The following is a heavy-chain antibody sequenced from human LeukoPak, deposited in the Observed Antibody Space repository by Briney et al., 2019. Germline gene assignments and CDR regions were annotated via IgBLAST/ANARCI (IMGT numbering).Heavy chain of an antibody. Sequence: WIVRIYTSVSTNYNPSLKSRVAISVDTTKNKFSLKLSSVTAADTAVYYCARDLGSSLSPGYWGQGTLITVSS. J-gene: IGHJ4*02. CDR2: IYTSVST. D-gene: IGHD6-6*01. CDR3: ARDLGSSLSPGY. V-gene: IGHV4-61*02.